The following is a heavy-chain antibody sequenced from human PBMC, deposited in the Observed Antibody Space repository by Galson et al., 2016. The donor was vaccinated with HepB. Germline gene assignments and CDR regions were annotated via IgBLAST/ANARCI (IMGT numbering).Heavy chain of an antibody. Sequence: SVKVSCKASGGTFGSYSITWVRQAPGGRLEWIGGIIPVFDTLNYAQKFQGRVTITADTSTSTAYMELSSLKIDDTAVYYCARGWGSSRSGTLGWFDPWGQGTLVTVSS. D-gene: IGHD6-19*01. CDR1: GGTFGSYS. J-gene: IGHJ5*02. V-gene: IGHV1-69*06. CDR3: ARGWGSSRSGTLGWFDP. CDR2: IIPVFDTL.